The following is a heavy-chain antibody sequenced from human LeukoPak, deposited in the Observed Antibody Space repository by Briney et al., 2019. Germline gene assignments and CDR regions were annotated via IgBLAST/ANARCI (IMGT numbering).Heavy chain of an antibody. CDR3: ARYPPRTTVPRYFDY. J-gene: IGHJ4*02. V-gene: IGHV3-7*01. CDR2: IKQDGSEK. Sequence: GGSLRLSCAASGFTFSSYWMSWVRQAPGKGLEWVANIKQDGSEKYYVDSVKGRFTISRDNAKNSLYLQMNSLRAEDTAVYYCARYPPRTTVPRYFDYWGQGTLVTVSS. D-gene: IGHD4-11*01. CDR1: GFTFSSYW.